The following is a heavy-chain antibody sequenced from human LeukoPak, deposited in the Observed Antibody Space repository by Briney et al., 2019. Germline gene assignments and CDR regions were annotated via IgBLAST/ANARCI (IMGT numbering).Heavy chain of an antibody. D-gene: IGHD6-25*01. V-gene: IGHV1-8*01. Sequence: GASVKVSCKASGYTFTSYDINWVRQATGQGLEWMGWMNPNSGDTGYAQKFQGRVTMTRDTSISTAYMELSSLRSEDTAVYYCARGNSGNGAFDIWGQGTMVTVSS. J-gene: IGHJ3*02. CDR1: GYTFTSYD. CDR2: MNPNSGDT. CDR3: ARGNSGNGAFDI.